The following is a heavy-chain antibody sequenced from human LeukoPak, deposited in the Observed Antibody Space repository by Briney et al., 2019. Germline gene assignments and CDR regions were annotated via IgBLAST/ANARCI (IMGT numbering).Heavy chain of an antibody. Sequence: SETLSLTCTVSGGSISSSSYYWGWIRQPPGKGLEWIGSIYYSGSTYYNPSLKSRVTISVDTSKNQFSLKLSSVTAADTAVYYCARDSLPRDYGDPRDYYYYMDVWGKGTTVTVSS. D-gene: IGHD4-17*01. J-gene: IGHJ6*03. CDR2: IYYSGST. CDR3: ARDSLPRDYGDPRDYYYYMDV. V-gene: IGHV4-39*02. CDR1: GGSISSSSYY.